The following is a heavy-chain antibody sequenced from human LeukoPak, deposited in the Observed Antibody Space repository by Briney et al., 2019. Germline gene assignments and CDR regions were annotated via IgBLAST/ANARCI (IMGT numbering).Heavy chain of an antibody. D-gene: IGHD3-22*01. Sequence: PGGSLRLSCAASGFIFRDHYMDWVRQAPGKGLEWVGRSRDKANSYTTQYAASVKGRFTISRDDSKNSLYLQMNSLKTENTAVYYCARAPTYYYDSSGYRKGAFDIWGQGTMVTVSS. J-gene: IGHJ3*02. V-gene: IGHV3-72*01. CDR3: ARAPTYYYDSSGYRKGAFDI. CDR1: GFIFRDHY. CDR2: SRDKANSYTT.